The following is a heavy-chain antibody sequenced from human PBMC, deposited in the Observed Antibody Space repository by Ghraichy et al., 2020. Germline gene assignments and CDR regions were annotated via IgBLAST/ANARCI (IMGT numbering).Heavy chain of an antibody. CDR1: GGSISSYNW. D-gene: IGHD2-2*01. J-gene: IGHJ4*02. CDR3: ARSMVVPAVTFDS. V-gene: IGHV4-4*02. Sequence: SETLSLTCAVSGGSISSYNWWTWVRQPPGKGLEWIGEISRSGDTDYSPSLRSRVTMSIDKSKNQFSLMLRSLTAADTAVYYCARSMVVPAVTFDSWGQGTLVTVSS. CDR2: ISRSGDT.